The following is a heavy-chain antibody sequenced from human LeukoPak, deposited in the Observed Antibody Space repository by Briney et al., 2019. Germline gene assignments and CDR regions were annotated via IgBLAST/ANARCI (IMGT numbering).Heavy chain of an antibody. CDR1: GFTLSTYW. Sequence: PGRSLRLSCAASGFTLSTYWMHWVRHAPGKGLVWVSRINSDGSNTTYADSVKGRFAISRDNAKNTLYLQMNSLGVEDTAVYYCVAGSSTLRGQGTLVTVSS. CDR3: VAGSSTL. CDR2: INSDGSNT. V-gene: IGHV3-74*01. J-gene: IGHJ4*02. D-gene: IGHD3-10*01.